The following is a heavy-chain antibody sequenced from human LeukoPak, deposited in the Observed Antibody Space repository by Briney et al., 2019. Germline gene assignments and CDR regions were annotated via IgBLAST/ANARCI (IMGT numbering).Heavy chain of an antibody. CDR3: ARLRYYDILTGYFSYFDY. J-gene: IGHJ4*02. V-gene: IGHV5-51*01. Sequence: GESLKISCEGSGYSFSNYWIGWVRQKPGKGLEWMGIIYPGDSDTRYSPSFQGQVTISADKSISTAYLQWSSLKASDTAMYYCARLRYYDILTGYFSYFDYWGQGTLVTVSS. CDR2: IYPGDSDT. CDR1: GYSFSNYW. D-gene: IGHD3-9*01.